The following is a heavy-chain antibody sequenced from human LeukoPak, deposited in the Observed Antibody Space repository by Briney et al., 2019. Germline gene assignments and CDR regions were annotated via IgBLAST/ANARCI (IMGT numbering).Heavy chain of an antibody. CDR3: ARESGGFFRYYYYGMDV. CDR1: GGSISSSNW. V-gene: IGHV4-4*02. D-gene: IGHD3-3*01. Sequence: GTLSLTCAVSGGSISSSNWWSWVRQPPGKGLEWLGEIYHSGSTNYNPSLKSRVTISVDKSKNQFSLKLSSVTAADTAVYYCARESGGFFRYYYYGMDVWGKGTTVTASS. J-gene: IGHJ6*04. CDR2: IYHSGST.